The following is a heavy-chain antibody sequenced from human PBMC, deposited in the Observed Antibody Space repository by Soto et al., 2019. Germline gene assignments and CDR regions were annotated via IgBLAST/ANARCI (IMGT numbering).Heavy chain of an antibody. CDR2: IYYSGST. V-gene: IGHV4-59*01. Sequence: SETLSLTCTVSGGPISSYYWSWIRQPPGKGLEWIGYIYYSGSTNYNPSLKSRVTISVDTSKNQFSLKLSSVTAADTAVYYCARLYCSGGSCYWFDPWGQGTLVTVSS. D-gene: IGHD2-15*01. J-gene: IGHJ5*02. CDR1: GGPISSYY. CDR3: ARLYCSGGSCYWFDP.